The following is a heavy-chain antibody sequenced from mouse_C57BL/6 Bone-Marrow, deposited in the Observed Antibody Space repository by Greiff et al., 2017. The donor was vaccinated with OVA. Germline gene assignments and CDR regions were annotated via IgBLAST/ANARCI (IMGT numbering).Heavy chain of an antibody. CDR3: ARSYYGSSFWYFDV. D-gene: IGHD1-1*01. Sequence: VQLVESGAELVRPGTSVKMSCKASGYTFTNYWIGWAKQRPGHGLEWIGDIYPGGGYTNYNEKFKGKATLTADKSSSTAYMQFSSLTSEDSAIYYCARSYYGSSFWYFDVWGTGTTVTVSS. V-gene: IGHV1-63*01. J-gene: IGHJ1*03. CDR2: IYPGGGYT. CDR1: GYTFTNYW.